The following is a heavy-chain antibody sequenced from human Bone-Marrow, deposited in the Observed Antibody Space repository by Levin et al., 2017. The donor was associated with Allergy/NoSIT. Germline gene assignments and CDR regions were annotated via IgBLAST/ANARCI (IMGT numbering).Heavy chain of an antibody. D-gene: IGHD6-19*01. Sequence: GESLKISCAASGFTFSSYGMHWVRQAPGKGLEWVAVISYDGSNKYYADSVKGRFTISRDNSKNTLYLQMNSLRAEDTAVYYCAKDYGIAVAGDSTSYWGQGTLVTVSS. CDR2: ISYDGSNK. CDR3: AKDYGIAVAGDSTSY. CDR1: GFTFSSYG. J-gene: IGHJ4*02. V-gene: IGHV3-30*18.